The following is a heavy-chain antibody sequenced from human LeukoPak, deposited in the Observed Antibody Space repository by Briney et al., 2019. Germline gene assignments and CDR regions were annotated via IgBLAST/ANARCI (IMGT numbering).Heavy chain of an antibody. J-gene: IGHJ5*02. D-gene: IGHD4-17*01. Sequence: PSETLSLTCTVSGGSISSSSYYWGGIRQPPGKGLEWIGSIYYSGSTYYNPSLKSRVTISVDTSKNQFSLKLSSVTAADTAVYYCARSARDYAWFDPWGQGTLVTVSS. CDR3: ARSARDYAWFDP. CDR1: GGSISSSSYY. CDR2: IYYSGST. V-gene: IGHV4-39*01.